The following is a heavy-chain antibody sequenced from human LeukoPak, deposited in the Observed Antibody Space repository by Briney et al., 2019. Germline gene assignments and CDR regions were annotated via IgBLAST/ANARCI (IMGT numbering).Heavy chain of an antibody. CDR2: IYNSGST. CDR3: ARYGSGTYPRFDY. V-gene: IGHV4-59*08. J-gene: IGHJ4*02. Sequence: TSETLSLTCTVSGGSISGYYWSWIRQSPGKGLEWIAYIYNSGSTNYNPSLQSRVTISVDTSKNQFSLNLSSVTAAVTAVYYCARYGSGTYPRFDYWGQGTLVTVSS. D-gene: IGHD3-10*01. CDR1: GGSISGYY.